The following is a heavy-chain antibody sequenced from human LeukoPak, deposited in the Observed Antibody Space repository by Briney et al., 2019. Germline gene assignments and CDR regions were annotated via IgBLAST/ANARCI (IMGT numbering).Heavy chain of an antibody. Sequence: SSETLSLTCTVSGGSISSSSYYWGWIRQPPGKGLEWIGSMSYSGSTYYNPSLKSRVTISVDTSKNQFSLKLSSVTAADTAVYYCARHSRHIVVVIAIRYYYYYMDVWGKGTTVTVSS. CDR2: MSYSGST. CDR1: GGSISSSSYY. CDR3: ARHSRHIVVVIAIRYYYYYMDV. D-gene: IGHD2-21*01. V-gene: IGHV4-39*01. J-gene: IGHJ6*03.